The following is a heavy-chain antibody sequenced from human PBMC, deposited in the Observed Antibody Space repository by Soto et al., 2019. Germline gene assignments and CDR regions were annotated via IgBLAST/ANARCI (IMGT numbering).Heavy chain of an antibody. Sequence: ASVKVSCKASGHTFTTDDINWVRQATGQGPEWIGWVDPNSDNIGYAQKFQGRVTMTGDSSLSTVYMELRSLTSDDTAVYYCARYERGVGFSSWGQGTPVTVSS. CDR2: VDPNSDNI. CDR3: ARYERGVGFSS. V-gene: IGHV1-8*01. J-gene: IGHJ5*02. D-gene: IGHD1-1*01. CDR1: GHTFTTDD.